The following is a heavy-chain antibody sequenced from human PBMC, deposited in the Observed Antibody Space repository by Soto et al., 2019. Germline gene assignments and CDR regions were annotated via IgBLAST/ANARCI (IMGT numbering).Heavy chain of an antibody. CDR3: AKWTTAYYYGMDV. Sequence: LRLSCAASGFTFSSYAMSWVRQAPGKGLEWVSAISGSGGSTYYADSVKGRFTISRDNSKNTLYLQMNSLRAEDTAVYYCAKWTTAYYYGMDVWGQGTTVTVSS. D-gene: IGHD1-1*01. V-gene: IGHV3-23*01. CDR2: ISGSGGST. J-gene: IGHJ6*02. CDR1: GFTFSSYA.